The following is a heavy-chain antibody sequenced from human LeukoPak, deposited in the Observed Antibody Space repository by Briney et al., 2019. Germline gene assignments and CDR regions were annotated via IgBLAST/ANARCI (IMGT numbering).Heavy chain of an antibody. Sequence: GGSLRLSCAASGFIFSGYWMHWARQAPGRGLVWLSRVATGGTGPSYADSVKGRLTLSRDNATNTLYLQMNSRSAEGTAVYFCARDMGPYGGSPGASWGQGTLVTVSS. V-gene: IGHV3-74*01. CDR1: GFIFSGYW. CDR2: VATGGTGP. CDR3: ARDMGPYGGSPGAS. D-gene: IGHD4-23*01. J-gene: IGHJ5*02.